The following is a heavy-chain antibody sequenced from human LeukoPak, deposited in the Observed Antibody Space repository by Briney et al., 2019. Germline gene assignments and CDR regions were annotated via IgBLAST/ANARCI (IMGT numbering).Heavy chain of an antibody. D-gene: IGHD5-18*01. V-gene: IGHV1-46*01. CDR1: GYSFTSYW. Sequence: GESLKISCKGSGYSFTSYWIGWVRQAPGQGLEWMGWINPSGGSTSYAQKFQGRVTMTRDMSTSTVYMELSSLRSEDTAVYYCARGGDVDTATSCLFDYWGQGTLVTVSS. CDR2: INPSGGST. CDR3: ARGGDVDTATSCLFDY. J-gene: IGHJ4*02.